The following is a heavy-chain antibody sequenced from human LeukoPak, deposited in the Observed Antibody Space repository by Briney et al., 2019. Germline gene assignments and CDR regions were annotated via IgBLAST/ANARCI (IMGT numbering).Heavy chain of an antibody. CDR1: GGSFSGYY. Sequence: SETLSLTCAVYGGSFSGYYWSWIRQPPGKGLEWIGYIYYSGSTNYNPSLKSRVTISVDTSKNQFSLKLSSVTAADTAVYYCARSSGYDPLFDYWGQGTLVTVSS. V-gene: IGHV4-59*08. J-gene: IGHJ4*02. D-gene: IGHD5-12*01. CDR3: ARSSGYDPLFDY. CDR2: IYYSGST.